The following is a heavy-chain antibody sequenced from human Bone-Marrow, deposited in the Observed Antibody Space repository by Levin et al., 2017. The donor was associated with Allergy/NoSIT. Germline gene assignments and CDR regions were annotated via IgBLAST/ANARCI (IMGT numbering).Heavy chain of an antibody. CDR2: VYYSGST. Sequence: SQTLSLTCSVSGGSLSSSFYYWGWVRQPPGQRLEWIGSVYYSGSTSYNPSLRSRVTISVDTSKNQYSLEVRSVTAADTAVYFCASNRTGVAFGHWGQGSLVTVSS. J-gene: IGHJ4*02. V-gene: IGHV4-39*01. D-gene: IGHD1-14*01. CDR3: ASNRTGVAFGH. CDR1: GGSLSSSFYY.